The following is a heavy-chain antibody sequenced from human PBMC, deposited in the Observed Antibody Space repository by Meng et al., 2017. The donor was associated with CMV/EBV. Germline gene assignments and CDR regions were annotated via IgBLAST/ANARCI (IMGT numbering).Heavy chain of an antibody. CDR2: IYTSGST. CDR3: ASVQGLGVS. V-gene: IGHV4-61*02. CDR1: GGSISSGSYY. J-gene: IGHJ4*02. D-gene: IGHD3-10*01. Sequence: VPLHESGPGLVKPSQTLSLTCTVSGGSISSGSYYWSWIRQPAGKGLEWIGRIYTSGSTNYNPSLKSRVTISVDTSKNQFSLKLSSVTAADTAVYYCASVQGLGVSWGQGTLVTVSS.